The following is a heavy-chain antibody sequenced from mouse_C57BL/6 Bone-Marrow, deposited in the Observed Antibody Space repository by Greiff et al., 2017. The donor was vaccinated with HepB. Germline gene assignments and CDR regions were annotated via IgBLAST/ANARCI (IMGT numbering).Heavy chain of an antibody. CDR2: ISNGGGST. CDR3: AISITTSEDYAMDN. D-gene: IGHD1-1*01. Sequence: EVKLMESGGGLVQPGGSLKLSCAASGFTFSDYYMYWVRQTPEKRLEWVAYISNGGGSTYYPDTVKGRFTISRDNAKNTLYLQMSRLKSEDTAMYYCAISITTSEDYAMDNWGQGTSVTVSS. V-gene: IGHV5-12*01. CDR1: GFTFSDYY. J-gene: IGHJ4*01.